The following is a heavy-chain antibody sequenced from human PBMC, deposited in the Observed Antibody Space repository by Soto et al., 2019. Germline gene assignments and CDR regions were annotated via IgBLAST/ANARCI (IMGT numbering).Heavy chain of an antibody. CDR2: INPNSGNT. CDR1: GYTFTSYD. V-gene: IGHV1-8*01. Sequence: GASVKVSCKASGYTFTSYDINWVRQATGEGLEWMGWINPNSGNTGYAQKFQGRVTMTRNTSISTAYMELSSLRSEDTAVYYCARGVSGLLRYFDWLLDRYYYYMDVWGKGTTVTVSS. CDR3: ARGVSGLLRYFDWLLDRYYYYMDV. J-gene: IGHJ6*03. D-gene: IGHD3-9*01.